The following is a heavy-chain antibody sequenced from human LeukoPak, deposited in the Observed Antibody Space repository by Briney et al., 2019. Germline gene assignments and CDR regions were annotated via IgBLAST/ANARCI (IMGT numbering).Heavy chain of an antibody. CDR2: IKSKTDGGTT. J-gene: IGHJ6*02. D-gene: IGHD5-12*01. V-gene: IGHV3-15*01. CDR1: GFTFSNAW. CDR3: TTVGVATTTFYYYYGMDV. Sequence: GGSLRLSCAASGFTFSNAWMSWVRQPPGKGLEWVGRIKSKTDGGTTDYAAPVKGRFTISRDDSKNTLYLQMNSLKTEDTAVYYCTTVGVATTTFYYYYGMDVWGQGTTVTVYS.